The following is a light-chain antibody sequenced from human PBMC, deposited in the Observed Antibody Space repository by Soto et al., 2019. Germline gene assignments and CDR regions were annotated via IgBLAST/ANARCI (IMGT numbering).Light chain of an antibody. Sequence: ETLLTQSPGTLSLSPGERATLSCGVSQSVTSNYLAWYQQTPGQAPRLLIYLASIRVTGIPYSFIGSGSGTDFTLTISRLEPEDFAVYYCQHYVTSLTTFGQGTKVDIK. CDR3: QHYVTSLTT. CDR1: QSVTSNY. V-gene: IGKV3-20*01. CDR2: LAS. J-gene: IGKJ1*01.